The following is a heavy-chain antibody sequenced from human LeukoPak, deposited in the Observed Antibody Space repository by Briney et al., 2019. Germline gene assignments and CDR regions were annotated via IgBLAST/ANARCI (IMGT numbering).Heavy chain of an antibody. D-gene: IGHD6-6*01. CDR2: IYPGDSDT. CDR1: GSIFTSYW. CDR3: ARTYIAARPGAYYHMDV. V-gene: IGHV5-51*01. Sequence: GASLQISCQGSGSIFTSYWIGCGRQLPGEGLEWMGIIYPGDSDTRYSPSCQGPVSISADRSITTAYLQWSSLKASDTAMYYCARTYIAARPGAYYHMDVWGKGTTVTVSS. J-gene: IGHJ6*03.